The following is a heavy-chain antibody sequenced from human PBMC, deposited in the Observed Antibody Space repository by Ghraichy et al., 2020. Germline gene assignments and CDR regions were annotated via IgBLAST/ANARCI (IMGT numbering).Heavy chain of an antibody. V-gene: IGHV4-39*01. Sequence: SETLSLTCTVSGGSISSSSYYWGWIRQPPGKGLEWIGSIYYSGSTYYNPSLKSRVTISVDTSKNQFSLKLSSVTAADTAVYYCARGEQWSKLFDYWGQGTLVTVSS. D-gene: IGHD6-19*01. J-gene: IGHJ4*02. CDR2: IYYSGST. CDR3: ARGEQWSKLFDY. CDR1: GGSISSSSYY.